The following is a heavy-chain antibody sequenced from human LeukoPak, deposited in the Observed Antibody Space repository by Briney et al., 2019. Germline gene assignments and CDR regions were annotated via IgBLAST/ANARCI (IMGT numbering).Heavy chain of an antibody. CDR3: ARGGYYYDSSGHRDY. J-gene: IGHJ4*02. CDR1: GYTFTGYY. D-gene: IGHD3-22*01. Sequence: ASVKVSCKASGYTFTGYYMHWVRQAPGQGLEWMGWISAYNGNTNYAQKLQGRVTMTTDTSTSTAYMELRSLRSDDTAVYYCARGGYYYDSSGHRDYWGQGTLVTVSS. V-gene: IGHV1-18*04. CDR2: ISAYNGNT.